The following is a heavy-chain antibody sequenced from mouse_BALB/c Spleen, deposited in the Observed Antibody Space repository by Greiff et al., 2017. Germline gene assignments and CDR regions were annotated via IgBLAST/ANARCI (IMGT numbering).Heavy chain of an antibody. CDR1: GFTFSDYY. J-gene: IGHJ4*01. V-gene: IGHV5-12-1*01. CDR2: ISSGGGST. D-gene: IGHD2-3*01. CDR3: ARWLLRAMDY. Sequence: EVQVVESGGGLVKPGGSLKLSCAASGFTFSDYYMYWVRQTPEKRLEWVATISSGGGSTYYPDTVKGRFTISRDNAKNTLYLQMSSLKSEDTAMYYCARWLLRAMDYWGQGTSVTVSS.